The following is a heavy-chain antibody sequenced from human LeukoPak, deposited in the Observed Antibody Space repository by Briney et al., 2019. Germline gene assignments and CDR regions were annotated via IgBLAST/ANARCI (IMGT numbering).Heavy chain of an antibody. Sequence: GGSLRLSCAASGFTVSSNYMSWVRQAPGKGLEFVSSISNTGGDTSYANSVKGRFTISRDNSKNTLYLQMGSLRAEDMAVYYCTRRDGYNYADYWGQGTLVTVSS. CDR2: ISNTGGDT. J-gene: IGHJ4*02. D-gene: IGHD5-24*01. CDR1: GFTVSSNY. V-gene: IGHV3-64*01. CDR3: TRRDGYNYADY.